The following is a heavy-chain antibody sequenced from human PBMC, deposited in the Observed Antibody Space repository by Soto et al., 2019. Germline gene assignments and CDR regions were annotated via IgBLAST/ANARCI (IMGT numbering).Heavy chain of an antibody. V-gene: IGHV4-34*01. CDR1: GGSFSGYY. D-gene: IGHD1-26*01. CDR2: INHSGST. J-gene: IGHJ4*02. Sequence: SETLSLTCAVYGGSFSGYYWSWIRQPPGKGLEWIGEINHSGSTNYNPSLKSRVTISVDTSKNQFSLKLSSVTAADTAVYYCASVGATKSANYWGQGTLVTVSS. CDR3: ASVGATKSANY.